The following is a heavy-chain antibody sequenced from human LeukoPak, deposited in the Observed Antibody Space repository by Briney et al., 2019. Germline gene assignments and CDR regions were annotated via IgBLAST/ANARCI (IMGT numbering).Heavy chain of an antibody. D-gene: IGHD4-11*01. J-gene: IGHJ3*02. CDR3: ARPRDTVNAFDI. CDR1: GFTFSSYG. Sequence: GGSLRLSCAASGFTFSSYGMHWVRQAPGKGLEWVAFIRYDGSNKYYADSVKGRFTISRDNAKNSLYLQVNSLRAEDAAVYYCARPRDTVNAFDIWGQGTMVTVSS. CDR2: IRYDGSNK. V-gene: IGHV3-33*08.